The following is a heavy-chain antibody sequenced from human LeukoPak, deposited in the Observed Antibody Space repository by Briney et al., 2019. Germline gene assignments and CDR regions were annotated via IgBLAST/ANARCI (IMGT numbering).Heavy chain of an antibody. V-gene: IGHV3-21*01. J-gene: IGHJ3*02. CDR3: ARVGTIDAFDI. CDR2: ISSSSSYI. Sequence: GGSLRLSCAASGFTFSSYSMNWVRQAPGKGLEWVSSISSSSSYIYYADSVKGRFTISRDNAKNSLYLQMNSLRAEDTAVYYCARVGTIDAFDIWGQGTMVTVSS. CDR1: GFTFSSYS.